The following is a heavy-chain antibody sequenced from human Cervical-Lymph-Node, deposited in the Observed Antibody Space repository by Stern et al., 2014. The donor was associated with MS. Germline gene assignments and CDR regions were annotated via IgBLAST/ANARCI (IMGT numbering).Heavy chain of an antibody. Sequence: QLQLQDSGPGLLKPSETLSLTCTVSGDSIPSYSWSWIRQPPGKGLEWIGYIYSSGGSNYNPSLKRRITMSVDTSKNQFSLKLSSVTTADTAVYYCARDEGDGKFGELSRFDYWGQGTLVTVSS. CDR1: GDSIPSYS. CDR3: ARDEGDGKFGELSRFDY. CDR2: IYSSGGS. D-gene: IGHD3-10*01. V-gene: IGHV4-59*01. J-gene: IGHJ4*02.